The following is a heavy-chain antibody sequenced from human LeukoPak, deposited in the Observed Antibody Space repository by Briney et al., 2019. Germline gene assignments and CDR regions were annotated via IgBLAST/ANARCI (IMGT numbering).Heavy chain of an antibody. CDR1: GGSISSSSYY. D-gene: IGHD3-3*01. CDR2: IYYSGST. Sequence: PSETLSLTCTVSGGSISSSSYYWGWIRQPPGKGLEWIGSIYYSGSTYYNPSLKSRVTISVDTSKNQFSLKLSSVTAADTAVYYCARVFGITIFGVVIPRLGYYMDVWGKGTTVTVSS. J-gene: IGHJ6*03. V-gene: IGHV4-39*07. CDR3: ARVFGITIFGVVIPRLGYYMDV.